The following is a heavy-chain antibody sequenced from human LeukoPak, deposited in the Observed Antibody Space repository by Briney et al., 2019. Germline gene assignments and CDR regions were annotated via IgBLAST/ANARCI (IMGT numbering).Heavy chain of an antibody. V-gene: IGHV1-69*04. J-gene: IGHJ6*02. CDR3: ARTAGNCSSGSCPALL. CDR1: GGSFSSYV. CDR2: IIPVLGVS. Sequence: EASVKVSCKASGGSFSSYVITWVRQAPGQGLEWMGRIIPVLGVSNFAQKFQGRVTITADKSTNTAHMELSRLESGDTAVYYCARTAGNCSSGSCPALLWGQGTTVTVSS. D-gene: IGHD2-15*01.